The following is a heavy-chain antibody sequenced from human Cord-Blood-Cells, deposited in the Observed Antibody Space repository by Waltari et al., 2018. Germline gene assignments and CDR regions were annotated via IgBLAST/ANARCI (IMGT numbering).Heavy chain of an antibody. D-gene: IGHD3-3*01. CDR3: ARERSGDKDAFDI. CDR1: GFTFSSYG. J-gene: IGHJ3*02. V-gene: IGHV3-33*01. CDR2: IWYDGSNK. Sequence: QVQLVESGGGVVQPGRSLSLSCAASGFTFSSYGMHWVRQAPGKGVEWGAVIWYDGSNKYYADSVKGRFTISRDNSKNTLYLQMNSLRAEDTAVYYCARERSGDKDAFDIWGQGTMVTVSS.